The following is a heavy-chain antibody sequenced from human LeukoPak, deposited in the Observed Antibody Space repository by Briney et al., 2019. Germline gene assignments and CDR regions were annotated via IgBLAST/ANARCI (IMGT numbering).Heavy chain of an antibody. CDR3: APWLQLRLYGMDV. CDR1: GGSISSSSYY. CDR2: IYYSGST. J-gene: IGHJ6*02. V-gene: IGHV4-39*01. D-gene: IGHD5-24*01. Sequence: PSETLSLTCTVSGGSISSSSYYWGWIRQPPGKGLEWIGSIYYSGSTYYNPSLKSRVTISVDTSKNQFSLKLSSVTAADTAVYYCAPWLQLRLYGMDVWGQGTTVTVSS.